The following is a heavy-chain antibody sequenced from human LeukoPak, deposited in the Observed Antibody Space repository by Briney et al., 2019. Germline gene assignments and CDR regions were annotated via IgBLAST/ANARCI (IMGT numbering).Heavy chain of an antibody. D-gene: IGHD2-8*01. CDR2: ISAYNGNT. J-gene: IGHJ4*02. CDR3: ARVGYCTNGVCLYYFDY. CDR1: GYTFTSYG. V-gene: IGHV1-18*01. Sequence: ASVKVSCKASGYTFTSYGISWVRQAPGQGLEWMGWISAYNGNTNHAQKLQGRVTMTTDTSTSTAYMELRSLRSDDTAVYYCARVGYCTNGVCLYYFDYWGQGTLVTVSS.